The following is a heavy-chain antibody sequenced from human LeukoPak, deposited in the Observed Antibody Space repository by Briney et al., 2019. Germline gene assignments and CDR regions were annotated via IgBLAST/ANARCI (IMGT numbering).Heavy chain of an antibody. CDR2: IDHSGST. CDR3: ARGKYYFGSGSFGDY. V-gene: IGHV4-34*01. Sequence: SETLSLICRVYGGSFSGYYWSWIRQSPGKELEWIGEIDHSGSTSYNPSLKGRVTMSVDTSNNYFSLKLSSVTAADTAVYYCARGKYYFGSGSFGDYWGQGTLVTVSS. J-gene: IGHJ4*02. CDR1: GGSFSGYY. D-gene: IGHD3-10*01.